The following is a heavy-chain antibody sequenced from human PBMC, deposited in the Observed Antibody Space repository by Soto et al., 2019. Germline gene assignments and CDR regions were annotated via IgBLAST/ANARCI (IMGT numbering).Heavy chain of an antibody. CDR2: ISYDGSNI. CDR3: AKDLRRGMYVNSGFDY. Sequence: QVQLVESGGGVVQPGRSLRLSCAASGFTFSSYGMHWVRQAPGKGLEWVAVISYDGSNIYYADSVKGRFTISRENSKKTLYLQMNSIRADDTVVYYCAKDLRRGMYVNSGFDYRGQSTLVTVSS. CDR1: GFTFSSYG. V-gene: IGHV3-30*18. D-gene: IGHD1-26*01. J-gene: IGHJ4*02.